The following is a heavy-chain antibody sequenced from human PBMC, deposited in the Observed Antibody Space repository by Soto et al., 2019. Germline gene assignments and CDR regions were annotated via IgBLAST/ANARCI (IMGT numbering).Heavy chain of an antibody. CDR3: ARDPPFSGILRGTPLMDV. D-gene: IGHD4-17*01. V-gene: IGHV1-18*04. CDR1: GYSFTTHG. CDR2: ISAYNGDT. J-gene: IGHJ6*02. Sequence: SVKVSCKASGYSFTTHGISWVRRAPGHGLEWMGWISAYNGDTHYVQRFQGRLTMTTDTSTSTAYMELRSLTSDDTAVYYCARDPPFSGILRGTPLMDVWGQGTTVTVSS.